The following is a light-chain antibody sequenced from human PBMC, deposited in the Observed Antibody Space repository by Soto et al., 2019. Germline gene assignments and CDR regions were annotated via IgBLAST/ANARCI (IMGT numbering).Light chain of an antibody. J-gene: IGKJ2*01. CDR1: QSVSSSY. CDR3: QQYGSSPPYT. V-gene: IGKV3-20*01. CDR2: GAS. Sequence: EIVLTQSPGTLSLSPGERATLSCRASQSVSSSYLAWYQQKPGQAPRLLIYGASSRAPGIPDRFSGSGSGTDFTLTMSRLEPEDFAVYYCQQYGSSPPYTFGQGTKLEIK.